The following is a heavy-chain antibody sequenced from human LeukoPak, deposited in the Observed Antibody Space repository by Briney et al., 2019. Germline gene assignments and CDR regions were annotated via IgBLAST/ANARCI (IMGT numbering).Heavy chain of an antibody. CDR2: INHSGST. CDR1: GGSFSGYY. CDR3: ARRCIAFDY. J-gene: IGHJ4*02. Sequence: SETLSLTCAVRGGSFSGYYWSWIRQPPGKGLEWIGEINHSGSTNYNPSLKSRVTMSVDTSKNQFSLKLSSVTAADTAVYYCARRCIAFDYWGQGTLVTVSS. V-gene: IGHV4-34*01. D-gene: IGHD2-8*01.